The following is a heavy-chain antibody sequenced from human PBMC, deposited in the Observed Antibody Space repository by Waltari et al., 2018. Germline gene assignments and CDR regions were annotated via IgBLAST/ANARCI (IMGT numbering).Heavy chain of an antibody. V-gene: IGHV1-18*01. J-gene: IGHJ4*02. Sequence: QVQLVQSGAEVKKPGASVKVSCQASGYTFASYGITWVRQAPGQGLEWMGWISVYNGNTNYAQKFQDRVTMTTDTSTSTAYMELRSLRSDDTAVYYCARGVAVAVTYYFDYWGQGTLVTVTS. CDR1: GYTFASYG. CDR3: ARGVAVAVTYYFDY. CDR2: ISVYNGNT. D-gene: IGHD6-19*01.